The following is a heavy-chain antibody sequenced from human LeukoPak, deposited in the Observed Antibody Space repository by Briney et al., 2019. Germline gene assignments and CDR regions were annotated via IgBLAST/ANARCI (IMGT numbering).Heavy chain of an antibody. D-gene: IGHD6-19*01. CDR1: GFTFSGSA. V-gene: IGHV3-73*01. CDR2: IGNKANDYAT. CDR3: IVDGSGWTGFDY. Sequence: GGSLRLSCAVSGFTFSGSAMHWVRQASGKGLEWVGRIGNKANDYATMYAASVKGRFTISGDDSKNTAYLQMNSLKTEDTAVYYCIVDGSGWTGFDYWGQGTLVTVSS. J-gene: IGHJ4*02.